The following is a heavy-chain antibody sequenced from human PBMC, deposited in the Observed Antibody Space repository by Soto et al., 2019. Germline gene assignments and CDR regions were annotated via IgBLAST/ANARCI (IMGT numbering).Heavy chain of an antibody. CDR1: GYTFTSYD. Sequence: ASVKVSCKASGYTFTSYDINWVRQATGQGLEWMGWMNPNSGNTGYAQKFQGRVTMTRNTSISTAYMELSRLRSEDTAVYYCARGRYLLPPYYDYGKDVWGQGTTVTVS. CDR2: MNPNSGNT. J-gene: IGHJ6*02. V-gene: IGHV1-8*01. D-gene: IGHD2-2*01. CDR3: ARGRYLLPPYYDYGKDV.